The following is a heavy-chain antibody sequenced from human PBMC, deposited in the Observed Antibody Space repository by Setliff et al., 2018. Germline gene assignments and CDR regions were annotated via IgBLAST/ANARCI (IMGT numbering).Heavy chain of an antibody. D-gene: IGHD5-12*01. CDR2: VDPEDGET. V-gene: IGHV1-69-2*01. Sequence: ASVKVSCKVSGYTFTDYYMHWVQQAPGKGLEWMGLVDPEDGETIYAEKFQGRVTMTADTSTDTAYMELSSLRSEDTAVYYCVRGPGPSVVVAIPFDHWGQGSLVTVSS. CDR3: VRGPGPSVVVAIPFDH. CDR1: GYTFTDYY. J-gene: IGHJ4*02.